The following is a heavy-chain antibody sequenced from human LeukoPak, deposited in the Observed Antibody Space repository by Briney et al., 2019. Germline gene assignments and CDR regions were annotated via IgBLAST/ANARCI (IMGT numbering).Heavy chain of an antibody. J-gene: IGHJ4*02. D-gene: IGHD3-22*01. V-gene: IGHV4-34*01. Sequence: SETLSLTCAVYGGSFSGYYWSWIRQPPGKGLEWIGEINHSGSTNYNPSLKSRVTISVDTSKNQFSLKLSSVTAADTAVYYCARGRIDSSGFTQAYWGQGTLVTVSS. CDR2: INHSGST. CDR1: GGSFSGYY. CDR3: ARGRIDSSGFTQAY.